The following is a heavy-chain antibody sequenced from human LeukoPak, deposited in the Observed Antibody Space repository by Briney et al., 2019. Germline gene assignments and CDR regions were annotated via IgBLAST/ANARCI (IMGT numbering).Heavy chain of an antibody. CDR2: ISSSNYI. CDR1: GFTFSSYD. CDR3: ARGTLGAWGW. Sequence: SGGSLRLSCAVSGFTFSSYDMNWVRQAPGKGLEWVSSISSSNYIHYADSVKGRFTISRDNAKNSLYLQMNSLRAEDTAVYFCARGTLGAWGWWGQGTLVTVSA. D-gene: IGHD6-19*01. J-gene: IGHJ4*02. V-gene: IGHV3-21*01.